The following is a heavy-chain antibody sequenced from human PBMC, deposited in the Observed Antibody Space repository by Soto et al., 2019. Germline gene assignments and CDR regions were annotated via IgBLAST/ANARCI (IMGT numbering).Heavy chain of an antibody. V-gene: IGHV4-30-4*01. D-gene: IGHD5-18*01. CDR2: ISYSWST. CDR3: ATMGTPATGLYYFDY. Sequence: QVQLQESGPGLVKPSQTLSLTCTVSGGSISSGNYYWSWIRQPPGKGMEWIGFISYSWSTYYSISLRSRVTISVDTSKNQFSLNLSFVTAADTAVYYCATMGTPATGLYYFDYWGQGTLVTVSS. J-gene: IGHJ4*02. CDR1: GGSISSGNYY.